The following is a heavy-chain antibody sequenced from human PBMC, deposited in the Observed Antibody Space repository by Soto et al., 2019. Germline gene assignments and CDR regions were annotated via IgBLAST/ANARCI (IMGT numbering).Heavy chain of an antibody. CDR3: ARSVFP. CDR1: GGSISSGGYY. Sequence: QVQLQESGPGLVKPSQTLSLTCTVSGGSISSGGYYWNWIRQHPGKGLEWIGYIYYIGSTYYNPSLESRITISLDTSNHQFSLKLSSVTAADTAVYYCARSVFPWGQGTLVTVSS. V-gene: IGHV4-31*03. CDR2: IYYIGST. J-gene: IGHJ5*02.